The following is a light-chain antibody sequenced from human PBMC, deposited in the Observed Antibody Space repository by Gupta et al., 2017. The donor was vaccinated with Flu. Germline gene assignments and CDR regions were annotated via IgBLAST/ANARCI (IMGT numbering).Light chain of an antibody. J-gene: IGKJ2*01. CDR1: QSVNNY. V-gene: IGKV3-11*01. CDR2: DAS. CDR3: QQRFNWPWT. Sequence: PATLSLSPGERATLSCRASQSVNNYLAWYQQKPGQAPRLLIYDASNRATGIPARFSGSGSVTDFTLTISSLEPEDFAVYYCQQRFNWPWTFGQGTKLEIK.